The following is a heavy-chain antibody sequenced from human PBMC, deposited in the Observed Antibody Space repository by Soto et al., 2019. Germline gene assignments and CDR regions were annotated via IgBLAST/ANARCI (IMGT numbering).Heavy chain of an antibody. CDR3: ARKNRDDFWSGYHYYYMDV. J-gene: IGHJ6*03. CDR2: IYSGGST. D-gene: IGHD3-3*01. Sequence: EVQLVESGGGLVQPGGSLRLSCAASGFTVSSNYMSWVRQAPGTGLEWVSVIYSGGSTYYADSVKGRFTISRDNSKNTLYLQMNSRRAEDTAVYYCARKNRDDFWSGYHYYYMDVWGKGTTVTVSS. V-gene: IGHV3-66*01. CDR1: GFTVSSNY.